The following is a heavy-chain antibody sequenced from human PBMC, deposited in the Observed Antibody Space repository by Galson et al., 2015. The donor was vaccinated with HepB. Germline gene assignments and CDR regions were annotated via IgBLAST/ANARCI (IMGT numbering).Heavy chain of an antibody. V-gene: IGHV2-5*02. D-gene: IGHD3/OR15-3a*01. CDR2: IFWDDDQ. CDR1: GFSLNSRGVG. CDR3: AHMDLGLTSFAY. Sequence: ALVKPTQTLTLTCTFSGFSLNSRGVGVGWIRQPPGKALEWLALIFWDDDQRYTPLLKSRLSVTKDTSQNQVVLKLTSVDPVDTATYYCAHMDLGLTSFAYWGQGTLVTVSS. J-gene: IGHJ4*02.